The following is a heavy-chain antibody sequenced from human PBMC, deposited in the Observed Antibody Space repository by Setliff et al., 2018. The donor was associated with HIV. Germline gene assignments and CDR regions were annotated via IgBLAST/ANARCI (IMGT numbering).Heavy chain of an antibody. D-gene: IGHD2-21*01. V-gene: IGHV4-34*01. CDR2: VNHRGST. Sequence: PSETLSLTCAVYGGSFSGHYWSWIRQPPGKGMEWIGEVNHRGSTNYNPSLKSRVTISVDRSKNQFSLKMTSVTAADTAVYYCATTAGEPTSWGQGTLVTVSS. CDR3: ATTAGEPTS. CDR1: GGSFSGHY. J-gene: IGHJ4*02.